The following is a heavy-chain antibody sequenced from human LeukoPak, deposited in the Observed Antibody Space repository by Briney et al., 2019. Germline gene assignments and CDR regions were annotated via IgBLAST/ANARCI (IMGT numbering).Heavy chain of an antibody. Sequence: GGSLRLSCTASGFTFSSYAMSWVRQAPGKGLEWVSAISGSGGSTYHADSVKGRFTISRDNSKNTLYLQMNSLRAEDTAVYYCAKDRTGQHGDYGVGIFDYWGQGTLVTVSS. CDR1: GFTFSSYA. J-gene: IGHJ4*02. V-gene: IGHV3-23*01. CDR2: ISGSGGST. D-gene: IGHD4-17*01. CDR3: AKDRTGQHGDYGVGIFDY.